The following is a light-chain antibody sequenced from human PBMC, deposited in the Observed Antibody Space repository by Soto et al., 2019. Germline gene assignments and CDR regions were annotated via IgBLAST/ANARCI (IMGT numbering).Light chain of an antibody. CDR1: SSDVGGYKY. Sequence: QSALTQPASVSGSPGQSITISCTGTSSDVGGYKYVSWYQQHPGKAPKLLIYEVSFRPSGVSDRFSGSKSGNTASLTISGLQAKDEADYYCSSSTTISTLVFGGGTKLTVL. J-gene: IGLJ2*01. CDR2: EVS. CDR3: SSSTTISTLV. V-gene: IGLV2-14*01.